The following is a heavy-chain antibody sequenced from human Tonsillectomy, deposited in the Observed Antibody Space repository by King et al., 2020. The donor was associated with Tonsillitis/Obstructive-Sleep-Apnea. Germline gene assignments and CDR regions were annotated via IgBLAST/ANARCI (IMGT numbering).Heavy chain of an antibody. CDR2: IYYIGSA. CDR3: ARGIRGDNDAFDI. J-gene: IGHJ3*02. CDR1: GGSISSYY. D-gene: IGHD3-10*01. V-gene: IGHV4-59*01. Sequence: QLQESGPGLVKPSETLSLTCTVSGGSISSYYWSWIRQPPGKGLEWIGYIYYIGSANYNPSLQSRVPISVYTSKNQFSLKLSSVTAADTAVYYCARGIRGDNDAFDIWGQGTMVTVSS.